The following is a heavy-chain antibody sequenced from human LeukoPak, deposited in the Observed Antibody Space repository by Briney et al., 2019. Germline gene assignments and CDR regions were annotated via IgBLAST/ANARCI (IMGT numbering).Heavy chain of an antibody. CDR1: GFTFSSYI. Sequence: GGSLRLSCAACGFTFSSYIMNWVRQAPGKGLEWVSYISSSSSYIHYAYCVKGRFTVSRDNAKQSLYLQMNSLRDEDTAVYYCAREGRATFDIFDIWGQGTMVTVSS. J-gene: IGHJ3*02. CDR3: AREGRATFDIFDI. V-gene: IGHV3-21*05. CDR2: ISSSSSYI.